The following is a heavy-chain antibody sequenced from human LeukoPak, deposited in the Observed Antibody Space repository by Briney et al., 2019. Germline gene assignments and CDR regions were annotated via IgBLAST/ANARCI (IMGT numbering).Heavy chain of an antibody. D-gene: IGHD3-3*01. J-gene: IGHJ1*01. CDR1: GGSISSSSYY. V-gene: IGHV4-39*07. CDR3: ARGGLICDFWSGFKKALEYFQH. CDR2: IYYSGST. Sequence: SETLSLTCTVSGGSISSSSYYWGWIRQPPGKGLEWIGSIYYSGSTYYNPSLKSRVTMSVDTSKNQFSLKLSSVTAADTAVYYCARGGLICDFWSGFKKALEYFQHWGQGTLVTVSP.